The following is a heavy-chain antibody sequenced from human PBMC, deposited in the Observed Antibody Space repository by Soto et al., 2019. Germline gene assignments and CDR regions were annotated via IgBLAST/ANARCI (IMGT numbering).Heavy chain of an antibody. V-gene: IGHV4-34*01. CDR3: ATRLFAYYYGSGTYYTGYYFDY. Sequence: SETLSLTCAVYGGSFSSFYWSWIRQPPGKGLAWIGEINHSGSTNYNPSLKSRATISVDTSKNQFSLKLSSVTAADTAVYYCATRLFAYYYGSGTYYTGYYFDYWGQGTLVTVSS. D-gene: IGHD3-10*01. CDR1: GGSFSSFY. CDR2: INHSGST. J-gene: IGHJ4*02.